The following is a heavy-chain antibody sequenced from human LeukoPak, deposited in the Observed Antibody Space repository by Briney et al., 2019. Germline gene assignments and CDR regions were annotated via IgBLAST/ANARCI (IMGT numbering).Heavy chain of an antibody. CDR2: ISSSSSYI. Sequence: GGSLRLSCAACGFTFSRYSMTWVRQAPGKGLEWVSSISSSSSYIYYADSVKGRFTISRDNAKNSLYLQMNSLRAEDTAVYYCARGDLYGMDVWGKGTTVTVSS. V-gene: IGHV3-21*01. CDR3: ARGDLYGMDV. CDR1: GFTFSRYS. J-gene: IGHJ6*04.